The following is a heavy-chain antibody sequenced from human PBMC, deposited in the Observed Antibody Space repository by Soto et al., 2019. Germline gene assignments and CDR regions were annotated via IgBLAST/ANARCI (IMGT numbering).Heavy chain of an antibody. CDR2: ISAYNGNT. J-gene: IGHJ5*02. Sequence: ASVKVSCKASGYTFTSYGISWVRQAPGQGLEWMGWISAYNGNTNYAQKLQGRVTMTTDTSTSTAYMELRSLRSDDTAVYYCARDSGAYIVVVPAAIEWFDPWGQGTLVTVSS. CDR1: GYTFTSYG. CDR3: ARDSGAYIVVVPAAIEWFDP. D-gene: IGHD2-2*01. V-gene: IGHV1-18*01.